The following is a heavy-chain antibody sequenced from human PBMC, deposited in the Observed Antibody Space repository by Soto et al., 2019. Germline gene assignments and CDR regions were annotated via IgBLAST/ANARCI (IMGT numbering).Heavy chain of an antibody. CDR2: IYTSGST. J-gene: IGHJ5*02. D-gene: IGHD1-26*01. V-gene: IGHV4-4*07. CDR1: GGSINSYY. Sequence: SETLSLTCTVSGGSINSYYWSWIRQPAGKGLEWIGRIYTSGSTNYNPSLKSRVTMSVDTPKNRFSLKLSSVTAADTAVYYCARGIYSKVGATIWFDPWGQGTLVTVSS. CDR3: ARGIYSKVGATIWFDP.